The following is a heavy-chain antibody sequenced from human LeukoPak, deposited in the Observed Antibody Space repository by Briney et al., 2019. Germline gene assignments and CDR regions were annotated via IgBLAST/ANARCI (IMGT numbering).Heavy chain of an antibody. D-gene: IGHD5-12*01. CDR3: ASIASSGPRLFDY. CDR2: ISSSSSYI. Sequence: GGSLRLSCAASGFTFSSYSMNWVRQAPGKGLAWVSSISSSSSYIYYAGSVKGRFTISRDNAKNSLYLQMNSLRAEDTAVYYCASIASSGPRLFDYWGQGTLVTVSS. CDR1: GFTFSSYS. V-gene: IGHV3-21*01. J-gene: IGHJ4*02.